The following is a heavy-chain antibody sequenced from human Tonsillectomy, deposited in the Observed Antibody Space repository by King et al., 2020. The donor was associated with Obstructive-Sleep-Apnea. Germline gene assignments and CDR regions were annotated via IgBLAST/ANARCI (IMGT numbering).Heavy chain of an antibody. CDR2: MYHSGST. CDR3: ARDSSAWYANWFDP. CDR1: GYSISSGYY. V-gene: IGHV4-38-2*02. D-gene: IGHD6-19*01. J-gene: IGHJ5*02. Sequence: PLQESGPGLVKPSETLSLTCTVSGYSISSGYYWGWLRQSPGKGLEWIGSMYHSGSTYYNPSLKSRVSISVDTSKNQFSLKLSSVTAADTAVYYCARDSSAWYANWFDPWGQGTLVTVSP.